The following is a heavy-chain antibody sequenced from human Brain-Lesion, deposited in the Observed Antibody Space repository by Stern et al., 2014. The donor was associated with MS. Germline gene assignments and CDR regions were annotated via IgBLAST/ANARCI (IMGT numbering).Heavy chain of an antibody. CDR1: GGSFSSSPYY. Sequence: QVQLVESGPGLVKPSATLSLTCTASGGSFSSSPYYWAWIRQPPGKGLEWIGNTYYSGFNSSNPSLKSLVNISVDMSNNTFSLKLSSVTAADTAIYYCARHDSVPRPSQLYSARDRGPGYFDYWGQGTLVTVSS. J-gene: IGHJ4*02. CDR2: TYYSGFN. V-gene: IGHV4-39*01. D-gene: IGHD1-26*01. CDR3: ARHDSVPRPSQLYSARDRGPGYFDY.